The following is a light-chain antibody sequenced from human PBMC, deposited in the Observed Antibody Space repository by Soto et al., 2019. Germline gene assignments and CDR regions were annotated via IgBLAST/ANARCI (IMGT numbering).Light chain of an antibody. CDR2: EVT. V-gene: IGLV2-14*01. J-gene: IGLJ1*01. CDR3: SSYTTSSTRV. Sequence: ALAQPASVSGSPGQSIAISCTGSSSDVGIYNYVSWYQQHPGKVPKLIIYEVTNRPSGVSNRFSGSKSGNTASLTISGLQAEDEADYYCSSYTTSSTRVFGTGTKVTVL. CDR1: SSDVGIYNY.